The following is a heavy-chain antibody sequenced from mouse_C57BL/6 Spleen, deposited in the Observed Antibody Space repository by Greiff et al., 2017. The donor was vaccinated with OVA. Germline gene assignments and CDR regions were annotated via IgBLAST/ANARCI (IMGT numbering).Heavy chain of an antibody. CDR3: ARDDGYGRWFAY. D-gene: IGHD2-3*01. Sequence: EVMLVESGPELVKPGASVKISCKASGYSFTGYYMNWVKQSPEKSLEWIGEINPSTGGTTYNQKFKAKATLTVDKSSSTAYMQLKSLTSEDSAVYYCARDDGYGRWFAYWGQGTLVTVSA. CDR2: INPSTGGT. CDR1: GYSFTGYY. V-gene: IGHV1-42*01. J-gene: IGHJ3*01.